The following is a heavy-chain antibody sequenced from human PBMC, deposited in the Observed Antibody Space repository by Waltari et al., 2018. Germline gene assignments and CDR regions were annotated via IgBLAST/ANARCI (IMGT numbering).Heavy chain of an antibody. CDR3: ANTILRYFDWDFDY. CDR1: GFTFSSYA. Sequence: EVQLLESGGGLVQPGGSLRLSCAASGFTFSSYAMSWVRQAPGKGLGWVSAISGSGGSTYYADSVKGRFTISRDNSKNTLYLQMNSLRAEDTAVYYCANTILRYFDWDFDYWGQGTLVTVSS. D-gene: IGHD3-9*01. CDR2: ISGSGGST. J-gene: IGHJ4*02. V-gene: IGHV3-23*01.